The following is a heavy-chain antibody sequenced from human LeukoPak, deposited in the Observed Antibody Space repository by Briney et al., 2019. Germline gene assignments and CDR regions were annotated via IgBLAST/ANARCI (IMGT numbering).Heavy chain of an antibody. D-gene: IGHD3-22*01. J-gene: IGHJ4*02. CDR1: GYMLTELS. V-gene: IGHV1-24*01. Sequence: ASVKVSCKVSGYMLTELSMHWVRQAPGKGLEWMGGFDPEDDEKMYAQKFQGRVTMTEDTSTDTACMELSSLRSEDTAVYYCAAELSSGYFDYWGQGTLVTVSS. CDR3: AAELSSGYFDY. CDR2: FDPEDDEK.